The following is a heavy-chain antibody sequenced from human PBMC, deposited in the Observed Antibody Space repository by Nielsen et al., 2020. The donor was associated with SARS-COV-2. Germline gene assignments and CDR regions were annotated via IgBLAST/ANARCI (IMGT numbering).Heavy chain of an antibody. CDR1: GFTFSSYW. D-gene: IGHD5-18*01. CDR3: ARDVESGYSYGPENYFDY. J-gene: IGHJ4*02. V-gene: IGHV3-7*05. Sequence: GESLKISCAASGFTFSSYWMNWVRQAPGKGLEWVANIKQDGSEKYYVDSVKGRFTISRDNAKNSLYLQMNSLRAEDTAVYYCARDVESGYSYGPENYFDYWGQGTLVTVSS. CDR2: IKQDGSEK.